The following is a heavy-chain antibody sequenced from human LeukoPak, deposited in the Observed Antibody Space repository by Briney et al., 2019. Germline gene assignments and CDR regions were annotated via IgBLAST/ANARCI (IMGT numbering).Heavy chain of an antibody. V-gene: IGHV4-4*07. J-gene: IGHJ4*02. Sequence: SETLSLTCTVSGGSISSYYWSWIRQPAGKGLEWIGRIYTSGSTNYNPSLKSRVTISIDTSKNQFSLKLSSVTAADTAVYYCARAPYCSGGSCYPLGYYFDYWGQGTLVTVSS. CDR3: ARAPYCSGGSCYPLGYYFDY. D-gene: IGHD2-15*01. CDR2: IYTSGST. CDR1: GGSISSYY.